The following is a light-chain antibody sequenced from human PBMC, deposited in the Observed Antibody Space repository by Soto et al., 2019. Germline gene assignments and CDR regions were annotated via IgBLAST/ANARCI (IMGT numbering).Light chain of an antibody. CDR1: QSLLHSDGRTY. Sequence: ETVMNQTPLSLPATPGQPASISCTSSQSLLHSDGRTYLYWFLQKPGQSPQLLIYEVSNRFSGVQDRFSGSGSRTDFTLKISRVEAEDVGVYYCMQSLRLPLTFGPWTKVHI. J-gene: IGKJ3*01. CDR3: MQSLRLPLT. CDR2: EVS. V-gene: IGKV2D-29*02.